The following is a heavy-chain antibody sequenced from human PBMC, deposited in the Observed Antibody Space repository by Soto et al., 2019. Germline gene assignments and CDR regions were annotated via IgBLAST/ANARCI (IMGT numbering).Heavy chain of an antibody. CDR3: AKALSRRYCTNGVCYSKYDAFDI. CDR1: GFTFSSYA. D-gene: IGHD2-8*01. Sequence: EVQLLESGGGLVQPGGSLRLSCAASGFTFSSYAMSWVRQAPGKGLEWVSAIGGSGGTTYYADSVKGRFTISRDNSKNTLYLQMNSLRAEDTAVYYCAKALSRRYCTNGVCYSKYDAFDIWGQGTMVTVSS. J-gene: IGHJ3*02. V-gene: IGHV3-23*01. CDR2: IGGSGGTT.